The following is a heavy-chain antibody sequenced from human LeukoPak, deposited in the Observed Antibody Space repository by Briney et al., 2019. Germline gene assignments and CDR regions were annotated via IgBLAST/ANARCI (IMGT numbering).Heavy chain of an antibody. D-gene: IGHD6-13*01. Sequence: GGSLRLSCAASGFTFSSYNMTWVRQAPGKGLEWVSYISSSSSTIYYADSVKGRFTISRDNAKNSLYLQMNSLRDEDTAVYYCARDLYSSSWYNAEVGYWGQGTLVTVSS. J-gene: IGHJ4*02. V-gene: IGHV3-48*02. CDR1: GFTFSSYN. CDR3: ARDLYSSSWYNAEVGY. CDR2: ISSSSSTI.